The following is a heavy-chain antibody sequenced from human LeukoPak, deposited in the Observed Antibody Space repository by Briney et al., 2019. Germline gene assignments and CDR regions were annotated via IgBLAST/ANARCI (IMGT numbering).Heavy chain of an antibody. D-gene: IGHD1-14*01. V-gene: IGHV3-23*01. Sequence: TGGSLRLSCAASGFTFSDYSMNWVRQAPGKGLEWVSTISGGGGTTYYADSVKGRFTISRDNSKNTLDLQMNNLRAEDTAVYYCAKDSGNRDNWFDPWGQGTLVTVSS. J-gene: IGHJ5*02. CDR3: AKDSGNRDNWFDP. CDR1: GFTFSDYS. CDR2: ISGGGGTT.